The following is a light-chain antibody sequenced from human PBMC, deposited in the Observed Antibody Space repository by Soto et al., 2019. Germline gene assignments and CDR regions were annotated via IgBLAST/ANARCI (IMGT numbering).Light chain of an antibody. V-gene: IGKV1-39*01. J-gene: IGKJ3*01. Sequence: DIQMTQSPSSLSASVGDRVTITCRASQSITNYLNWFQQKPGKAPKLLIYAASSLQSGVPSRFSGSGSGTDFTLTISSLQPVDFATYYCQQSYSTPLTFGPGTKVDIK. CDR3: QQSYSTPLT. CDR2: AAS. CDR1: QSITNY.